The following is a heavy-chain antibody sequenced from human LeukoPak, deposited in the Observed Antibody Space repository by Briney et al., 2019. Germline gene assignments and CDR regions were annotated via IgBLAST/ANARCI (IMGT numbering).Heavy chain of an antibody. Sequence: PGGSLRLSCAASGFTFSDYNMSWIRQAPGKGLGWVSSISSSGSTKYYADSVKGRFTISTDNAKNSLFLQMNSLRAEDTAVYYCASVLRYCSGGTCYSGGLGYMDVWGKGTTVTISS. J-gene: IGHJ6*03. V-gene: IGHV3-11*01. CDR1: GFTFSDYN. CDR3: ASVLRYCSGGTCYSGGLGYMDV. D-gene: IGHD2-15*01. CDR2: ISSSGSTK.